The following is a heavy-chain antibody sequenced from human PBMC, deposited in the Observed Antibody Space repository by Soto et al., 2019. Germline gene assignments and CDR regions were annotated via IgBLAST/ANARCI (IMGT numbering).Heavy chain of an antibody. D-gene: IGHD1-7*01. V-gene: IGHV3-7*01. J-gene: IGHJ2*01. CDR3: ARWNYAFDL. CDR1: GLTFSIYR. CDR2: INQDGSQI. Sequence: EVQVVESGGGLVQPGGSLRLSCEASGLTFSIYRMTWVRRATGKGLECVANINQDGSQIDYVDSVTGRFTVSRDNAKNSLYLQMNSLRAEDTAVYYCARWNYAFDLWGRGTLVTVSS.